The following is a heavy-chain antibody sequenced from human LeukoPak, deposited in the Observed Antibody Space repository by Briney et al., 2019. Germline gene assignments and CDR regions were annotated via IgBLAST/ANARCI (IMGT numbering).Heavy chain of an antibody. J-gene: IGHJ4*02. V-gene: IGHV3-23*01. CDR2: ISGSGGST. Sequence: PGGSLRLSCAASGFTFSSYAMSWVRQAPGKGLEWVSAISGSGGSTYYADSVKGRFTISRDNSKNTLYLQMNSLRAEDTAVYYCAKGGRSGVKGKSSSWFLFDYWGQGTLVTVSS. CDR1: GFTFSSYA. D-gene: IGHD6-13*01. CDR3: AKGGRSGVKGKSSSWFLFDY.